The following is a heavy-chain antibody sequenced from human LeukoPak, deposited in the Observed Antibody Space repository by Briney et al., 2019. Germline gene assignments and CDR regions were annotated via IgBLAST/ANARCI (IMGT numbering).Heavy chain of an antibody. J-gene: IGHJ4*02. CDR1: GFIFSTYT. D-gene: IGHD4-11*01. CDR2: ISYDGGNT. CDR3: ARAYSSSLDY. V-gene: IGHV3-30-3*01. Sequence: GGSLRLSCAASGFIFSTYTMNWVRQAPGKGLEWVAEISYDGGNTYYADSVKGRFTISRANAKNSLYLQMSSLRAEDTAVYYCARAYSSSLDYWGQGTLVTVSS.